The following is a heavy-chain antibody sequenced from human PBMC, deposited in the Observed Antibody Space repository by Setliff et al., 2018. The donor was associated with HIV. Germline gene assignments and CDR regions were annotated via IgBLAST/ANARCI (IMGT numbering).Heavy chain of an antibody. V-gene: IGHV4-34*01. D-gene: IGHD5-18*01. CDR2: IDHRGRP. CDR1: GGSFSAYY. CDR3: ARDAPWDSYGLDY. J-gene: IGHJ4*02. Sequence: KTSETLSLTCGVYGGSFSAYYWSWIRQPQGKRLAWIGEIDHRGRPKYSPSLNSRVTMSVDKSSNQFSLQLSSVTAADTAVYYWARDAPWDSYGLDYWGQGTLVTVSS.